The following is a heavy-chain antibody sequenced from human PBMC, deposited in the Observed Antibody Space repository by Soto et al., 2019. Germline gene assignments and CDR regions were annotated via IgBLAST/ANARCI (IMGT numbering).Heavy chain of an antibody. CDR1: GFTFSSYG. D-gene: IGHD2-15*01. CDR3: ARDGYCSGGSCYSVPVFDY. V-gene: IGHV3-33*01. CDR2: ILYDVSIK. Sequence: GGSLRLSCAASGFTFSSYGMHWVRQAPGKGLEWVVFILYDVSIKYYADSLKGRFTISRDNSKNTLYLQMNSLRAEDTAVYYCARDGYCSGGSCYSVPVFDYWGQGTLVTVSS. J-gene: IGHJ4*02.